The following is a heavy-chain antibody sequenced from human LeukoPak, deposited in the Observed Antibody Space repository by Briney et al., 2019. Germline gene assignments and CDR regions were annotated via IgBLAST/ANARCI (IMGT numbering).Heavy chain of an antibody. V-gene: IGHV3-21*01. Sequence: GGSLRLSCAASGFTFSSYSMNWVRQAPGKGLEWVSSISSSSSYIYYADSAKGRFTISRDNAKNPLYLQMNSLRAEDTAVYYCARDKGYSSSWYAGDRFDYWGQGTLVTVSS. CDR1: GFTFSSYS. CDR3: ARDKGYSSSWYAGDRFDY. D-gene: IGHD6-13*01. CDR2: ISSSSSYI. J-gene: IGHJ4*02.